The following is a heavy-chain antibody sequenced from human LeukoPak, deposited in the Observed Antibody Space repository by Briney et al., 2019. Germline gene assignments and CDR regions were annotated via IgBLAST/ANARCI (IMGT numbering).Heavy chain of an antibody. V-gene: IGHV4-39*01. Sequence: PSETLSLTCTVSGGSISSNYYYWGWIRQPPGKGLEWIGSMYYSGSTYYNPSLKSRVTISVDTSKNQFSLKLNSGTAADTAVYYCVRHGLKYYDYDFLDPWGQGTLVTVSS. J-gene: IGHJ5*02. CDR3: VRHGLKYYDYDFLDP. CDR2: MYYSGST. D-gene: IGHD3-3*01. CDR1: GGSISSNYYY.